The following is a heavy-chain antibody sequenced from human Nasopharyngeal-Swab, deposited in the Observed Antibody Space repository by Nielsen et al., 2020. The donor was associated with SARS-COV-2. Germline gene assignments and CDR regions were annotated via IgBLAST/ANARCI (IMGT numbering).Heavy chain of an antibody. CDR2: IWYDGSNK. CDR1: GFTFSSYG. D-gene: IGHD6-6*01. Sequence: GESLKISCAASGFTFSSYGMHWVRQAPGKGLEWVAVIWYDGSNKYYADSVKGRFTISRDNSKNTLYLQMNSLRAEDTAVYYCARDWYSSSSDHYYYGTDVWGQGTTVTVSS. J-gene: IGHJ6*02. CDR3: ARDWYSSSSDHYYYGTDV. V-gene: IGHV3-33*01.